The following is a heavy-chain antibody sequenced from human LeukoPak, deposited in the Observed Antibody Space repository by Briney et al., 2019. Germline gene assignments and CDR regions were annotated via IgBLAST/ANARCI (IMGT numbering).Heavy chain of an antibody. CDR1: GGSISSGGYY. Sequence: TLSLTCTVSGGSISSGGYYWSWIRQPPGKALEWLALIYWDDDKSYSPSLKSRLTITKDTSKNQVVLTMTNMDPVDTATYYCAHYSSGWQAFKWGQGTLVTVSS. CDR3: AHYSSGWQAFK. CDR2: IYWDDDK. D-gene: IGHD6-19*01. J-gene: IGHJ4*02. V-gene: IGHV2-5*08.